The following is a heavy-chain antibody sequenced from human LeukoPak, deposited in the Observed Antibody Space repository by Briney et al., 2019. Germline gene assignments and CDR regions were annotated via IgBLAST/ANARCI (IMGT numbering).Heavy chain of an antibody. CDR3: ARVSGYSYGNSYYYYYGMDV. D-gene: IGHD5-18*01. CDR1: GGSISSYY. J-gene: IGHJ6*02. V-gene: IGHV4-59*01. CDR2: IYYSGST. Sequence: SETLSLTCTVSGGSISSYYWSWIRQPPGKGLEGIGYIYYSGSTNYNPSLKSRVTISVDTSKNQFSLKLSSVTAADTAVYYCARVSGYSYGNSYYYYYGMDVWGQGTTVTVSS.